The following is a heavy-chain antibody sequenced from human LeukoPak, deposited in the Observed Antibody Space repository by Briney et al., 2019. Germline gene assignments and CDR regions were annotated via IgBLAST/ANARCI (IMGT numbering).Heavy chain of an antibody. CDR3: ARVIAVAGTAFDY. CDR2: ISSSGSTI. CDR1: GFTFSSYE. D-gene: IGHD6-19*01. J-gene: IGHJ4*02. Sequence: HPGGSLRLSCAASGFTFSSYEMNWVRQAPGKGLEWVSYISSSGSTIYYADSVKGRFTISRDNAKNSLYLQMNSLRAEDTAVYYCARVIAVAGTAFDYWGQGTLVTVSS. V-gene: IGHV3-48*03.